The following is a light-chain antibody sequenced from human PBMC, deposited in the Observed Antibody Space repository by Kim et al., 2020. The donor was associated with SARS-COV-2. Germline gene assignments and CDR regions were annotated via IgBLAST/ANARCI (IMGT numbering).Light chain of an antibody. CDR1: QSISRL. J-gene: IGKJ1*01. V-gene: IGKV1-5*01. Sequence: GSVGDIVTITCRASQSISRLLAWYQQKPGTAPKLLIYGDSSLQSGVPSRFSGSGSGTEFTLTISSLQPDDFATYYCQQYYSYPRTFGQGTKVDIK. CDR3: QQYYSYPRT. CDR2: GDS.